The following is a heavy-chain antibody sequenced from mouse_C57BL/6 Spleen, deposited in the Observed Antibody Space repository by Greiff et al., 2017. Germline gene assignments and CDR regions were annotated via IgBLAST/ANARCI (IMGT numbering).Heavy chain of an antibody. Sequence: DVQLVESGGGLVQPGGSLKLSCAASGFTFSDYYMYWVRQTPEKRLEWVAYISNGGGSTYYPDTVKGRFTISRDNAKNTLYLQMSRLKSEDTAMYYCARPAFYSNSYYFDYWGQGTTLTVSS. CDR1: GFTFSDYY. V-gene: IGHV5-12*01. CDR3: ARPAFYSNSYYFDY. D-gene: IGHD2-5*01. CDR2: ISNGGGST. J-gene: IGHJ2*01.